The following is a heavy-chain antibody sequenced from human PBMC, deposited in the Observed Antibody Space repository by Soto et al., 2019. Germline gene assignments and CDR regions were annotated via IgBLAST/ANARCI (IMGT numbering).Heavy chain of an antibody. J-gene: IGHJ4*02. CDR2: ISGSGGST. D-gene: IGHD3-9*01. CDR3: AKDRAIRPGSDFDY. Sequence: GGSLRLCCAASGFTFSSYAMSWVRQAPGKGLEWVSAISGSGGSTYYADSVKGRFTISRDNSKNTLYLRMNSLRAEATAVFYCAKDRAIRPGSDFDYWGQGTQVTVSS. V-gene: IGHV3-23*01. CDR1: GFTFSSYA.